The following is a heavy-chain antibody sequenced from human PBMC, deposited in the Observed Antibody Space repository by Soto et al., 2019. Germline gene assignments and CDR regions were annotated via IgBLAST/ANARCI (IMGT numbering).Heavy chain of an antibody. V-gene: IGHV4-39*01. CDR2: IYYSGST. D-gene: IGHD3-10*01. CDR3: ARRYGSGSYYRIASHFDY. CDR1: GGSISSSSYY. Sequence: SETLSLTCTVSGGSISSSSYYWGWIRQPPGKGLEWIGSIYYSGSTYYNPSLKSRVTISVDTSKNQFSLKLSSVTAADTAVYYCARRYGSGSYYRIASHFDYWGQGTLVTVYS. J-gene: IGHJ4*02.